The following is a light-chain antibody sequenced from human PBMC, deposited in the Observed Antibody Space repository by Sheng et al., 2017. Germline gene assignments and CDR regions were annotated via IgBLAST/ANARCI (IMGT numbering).Light chain of an antibody. CDR1: QSISSY. CDR3: QQSYNTQT. V-gene: IGKV1-39*01. J-gene: IGKJ1*01. CDR2: AAS. Sequence: DIQMTQSPSSLSASVGDRVTITCRASQSISSYLNWYQQKPGKAPKLLIYAASSLQSGVPSRFSGSGSGTDFTLTISSLQPEDFATYYCQQSYNTQTFGQGPKVE.